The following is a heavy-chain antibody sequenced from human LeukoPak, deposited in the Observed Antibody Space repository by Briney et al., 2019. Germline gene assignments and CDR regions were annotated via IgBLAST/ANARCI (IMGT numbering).Heavy chain of an antibody. D-gene: IGHD3-9*01. CDR2: IRSDGSNK. J-gene: IGHJ4*02. V-gene: IGHV3-30*02. CDR3: ARDRPTLTGYYPFDY. Sequence: GGSLRLSCAASGFTFSSYGMHWVRQAPGKGLEWVAFIRSDGSNKYYADSVKGRFTISRDNSKNTLYLQMTSLRAEDTAVYYCARDRPTLTGYYPFDYWGQGTLVTVSS. CDR1: GFTFSSYG.